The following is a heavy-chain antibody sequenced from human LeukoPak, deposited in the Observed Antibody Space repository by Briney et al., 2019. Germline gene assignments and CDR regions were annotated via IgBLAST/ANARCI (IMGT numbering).Heavy chain of an antibody. J-gene: IGHJ1*01. V-gene: IGHV3-7*01. CDR3: ASPPIIAAAGTGDFQH. CDR2: IKQDGSEK. D-gene: IGHD6-13*01. Sequence: GGSLRLSCAASAFTFSSYSMNWVRQAPGKGLEWVANIKQDGSEKYYVDSVKGRFTISRDNAKNSLYLQMNSLRAEDTAVYYCASPPIIAAAGTGDFQHWGQGTLVTVSS. CDR1: AFTFSSYS.